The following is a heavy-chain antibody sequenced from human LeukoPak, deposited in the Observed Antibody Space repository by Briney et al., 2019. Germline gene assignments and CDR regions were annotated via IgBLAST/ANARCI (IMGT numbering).Heavy chain of an antibody. CDR1: GGSISSYY. D-gene: IGHD3-10*01. V-gene: IGHV4-59*01. J-gene: IGHJ4*02. CDR3: ARVPISTSARGYFDY. CDR2: IYYSGST. Sequence: SETLSLTCTVSGGSISSYYWSWIRQPPRKGLEWIGYIYYSGSTTYNPSLNSRVTISVDTSKNKFSLKLSSVTAADTAVYYCARVPISTSARGYFDYWGQGTLVTVSS.